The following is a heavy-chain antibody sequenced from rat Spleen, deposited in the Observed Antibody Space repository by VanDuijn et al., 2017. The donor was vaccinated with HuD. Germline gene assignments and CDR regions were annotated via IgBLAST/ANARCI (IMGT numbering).Heavy chain of an antibody. Sequence: EVQVLESGGGLVQPGNSLKLSCATSGFTFSTAWMYWYRQFPEKRLEWVARIKAKSNNYATDYTEAVRGRFTISRDDSKSSIYLQMNNLKEEDTAIYYCACTLYYGDYWGQGVMVTVSS. J-gene: IGHJ2*01. V-gene: IGHV6-6*01. CDR3: ACTLYYGDY. D-gene: IGHD1-6*01. CDR1: GFTFSTAW. CDR2: IKAKSNNYAT.